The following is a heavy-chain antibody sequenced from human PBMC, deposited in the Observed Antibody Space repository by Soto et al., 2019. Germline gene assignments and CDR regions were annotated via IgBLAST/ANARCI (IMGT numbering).Heavy chain of an antibody. D-gene: IGHD3-10*01. CDR1: GGSISSGGYY. V-gene: IGHV4-31*03. Sequence: QVQLQESGPGLVKPSQTLSLTCTVSGGSISSGGYYWSWIRQHPGKGLEWIGYIYYSGSTYYNPSLQIRVTLSVDTSKNQFSLKLSSVAAAYTAVYYCARVGVYYGSGLAHYPFDYWGQGTLVTVSS. CDR2: IYYSGST. CDR3: ARVGVYYGSGLAHYPFDY. J-gene: IGHJ4*02.